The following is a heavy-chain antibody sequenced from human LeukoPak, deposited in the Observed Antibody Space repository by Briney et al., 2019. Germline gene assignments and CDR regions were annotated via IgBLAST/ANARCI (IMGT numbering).Heavy chain of an antibody. CDR3: ARHESARDWFDP. J-gene: IGHJ5*02. CDR1: GFTFSRYA. CDR2: ISNDGSNK. Sequence: GGSLRLSCAASGFTFSRYAMHWVRQAPGMGLAWVAVISNDGSNKYYSESVKGRFTISRDNSKNTLDLQMNSLRTEDTALYYCARHESARDWFDPWGQGTLVTVSS. V-gene: IGHV3-30*04.